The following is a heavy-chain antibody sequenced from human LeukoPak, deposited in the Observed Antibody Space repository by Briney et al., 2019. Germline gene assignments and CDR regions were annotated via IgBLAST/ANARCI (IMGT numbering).Heavy chain of an antibody. CDR3: AKWPRLRLIGALYGYYGMDV. Sequence: GGSLRLSCAASGFTFSSYGMHWVRQAPGKGLEWVAVIWYDGSNKYYADSVKGRFTISRDNSKNTLYLQMNSLRAEDTAVYYCAKWPRLRLIGALYGYYGMDVWGQGTTVTVSS. V-gene: IGHV3-33*06. J-gene: IGHJ6*02. CDR1: GFTFSSYG. D-gene: IGHD5-12*01. CDR2: IWYDGSNK.